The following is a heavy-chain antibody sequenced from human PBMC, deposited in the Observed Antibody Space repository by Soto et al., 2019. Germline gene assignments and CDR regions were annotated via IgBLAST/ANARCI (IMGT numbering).Heavy chain of an antibody. V-gene: IGHV2-70*01. CDR2: IDWDDDK. CDR1: GFSLSTSGMC. CDR3: VRIRALGYSYGTYYYYYGMDV. Sequence: SGHTLVNPTQTLTLTCTFSGFSLSTSGMCVSWIRQPPGKALEWLALIDWDDDKYYSTSLKTRLTISKDTSKNQVVLTMTNMDPVDTATYYCVRIRALGYSYGTYYYYYGMDVWGQGTTVTVSS. D-gene: IGHD5-18*01. J-gene: IGHJ6*02.